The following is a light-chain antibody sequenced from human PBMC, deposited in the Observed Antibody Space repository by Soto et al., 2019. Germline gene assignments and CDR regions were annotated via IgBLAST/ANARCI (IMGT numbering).Light chain of an antibody. J-gene: IGKJ1*01. CDR3: QQYNILPAWT. Sequence: EIVMTRSPATLSVSPGERATLSCRASQSVGSNLVWYQQKPGQAPRLLIYGASTRATGIPARFSGSGSGTEFTLTISSLQSEDFAVYYCQQYNILPAWTLGQGTKVEIK. CDR1: QSVGSN. CDR2: GAS. V-gene: IGKV3-15*01.